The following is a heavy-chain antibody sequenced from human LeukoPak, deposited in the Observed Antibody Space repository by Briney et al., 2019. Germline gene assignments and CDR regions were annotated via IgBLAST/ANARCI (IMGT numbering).Heavy chain of an antibody. V-gene: IGHV3-13*01. D-gene: IGHD2-2*01. Sequence: GGSLRLSCAASGFTFSSYDMHWVRQATGKGLEWVSAIGTAGDTYYPGSVKGRFTTSRENAKNSLYLQMNSLRAGDTAVYYCARDRRYCSSTSYYGTYYYYGMDVWGQGTTVTVSS. J-gene: IGHJ6*02. CDR1: GFTFSSYD. CDR3: ARDRRYCSSTSYYGTYYYYGMDV. CDR2: IGTAGDT.